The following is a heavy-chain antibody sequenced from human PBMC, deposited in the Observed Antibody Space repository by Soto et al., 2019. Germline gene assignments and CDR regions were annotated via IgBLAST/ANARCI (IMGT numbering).Heavy chain of an antibody. Sequence: ASVKDSCKASGYTFTGYYMHWVRQAPGQGLEWMGWINPNSGGTNYAQKFQGWVTMNRDTSISTAYMELSRLRSDDTAVYYCARAGCISASCFGPFYGLDVWGQGTTVTVSS. V-gene: IGHV1-2*04. D-gene: IGHD2-2*01. CDR1: GYTFTGYY. CDR3: ARAGCISASCFGPFYGLDV. CDR2: INPNSGGT. J-gene: IGHJ6*02.